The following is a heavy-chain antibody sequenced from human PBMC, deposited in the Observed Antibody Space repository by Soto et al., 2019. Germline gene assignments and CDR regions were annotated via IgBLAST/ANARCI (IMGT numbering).Heavy chain of an antibody. CDR2: IYYSGST. V-gene: IGHV4-31*03. Sequence: LSLTCTVSGGSISSGGYYWSWIRQHPGKGLEWIGYIYYSGSTYYNPSLKSRVTISVDTSKNQFSLKLSSVTAADTAVYYCARSYDSSRFVFDPWGQGTLVTVSS. CDR3: ARSYDSSRFVFDP. CDR1: GGSISSGGYY. J-gene: IGHJ5*02. D-gene: IGHD3-22*01.